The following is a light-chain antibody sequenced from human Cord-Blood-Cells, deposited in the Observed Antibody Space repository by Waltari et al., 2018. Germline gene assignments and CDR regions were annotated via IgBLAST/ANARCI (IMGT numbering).Light chain of an antibody. CDR2: GAS. V-gene: IGKV3-15*01. CDR1: QSVSSN. J-gene: IGKJ2*01. CDR3: QQYNNWPPYT. Sequence: EIVMTQSPANLSVSPGERATPSCRASQSVSSNLAWYQQKPGQAPSLLIYGASTRATGIPARFSGSGSGTEFTLTISSLQSEDFAVYYCQQYNNWPPYTFGQGTKLEIK.